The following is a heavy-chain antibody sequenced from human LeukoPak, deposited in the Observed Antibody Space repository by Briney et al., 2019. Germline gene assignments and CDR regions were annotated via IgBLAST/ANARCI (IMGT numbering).Heavy chain of an antibody. J-gene: IGHJ3*02. V-gene: IGHV1-69*13. CDR1: GGTFSSYA. D-gene: IGHD6-6*01. CDR2: IIPIFGTA. CDR3: ARKGRKSSSSGDDAFDI. Sequence: SVKVSCKASGGTFSSYAISWVRQAPGQGLEWMGGIIPIFGTANYAQKFQGRVTITADESTSTAYMELSSLRSEDTAVYYCARKGRKSSSSGDDAFDIWGQGTMVTVST.